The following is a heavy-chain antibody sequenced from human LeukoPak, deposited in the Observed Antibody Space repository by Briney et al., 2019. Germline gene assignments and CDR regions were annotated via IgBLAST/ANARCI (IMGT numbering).Heavy chain of an antibody. CDR3: AILRGSTNILDS. D-gene: IGHD2/OR15-2a*01. V-gene: IGHV3-21*01. J-gene: IGHJ5*01. CDR1: GFTFSSYS. Sequence: PGGSLRLSCAASGFTFSSYSMNWVRQAPGKGLEWVSSISSSGNYISYADSVKGRFNISRDNAKNSLSLQMNSLRAEDTAVFYCAILRGSTNILDSWGQGTLVTVSS. CDR2: ISSSGNYI.